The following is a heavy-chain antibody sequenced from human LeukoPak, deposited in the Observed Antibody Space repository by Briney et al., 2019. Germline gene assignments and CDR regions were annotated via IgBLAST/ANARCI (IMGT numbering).Heavy chain of an antibody. D-gene: IGHD3-3*01. CDR1: GFTFSDYY. CDR3: ARDYDFWSGYYRYGMDV. V-gene: IGHV3-11*01. Sequence: GGSLRLSCAASGFTFSDYYMSWIRQAPGKGLEWVSYISSSGSTIYYADSVKGRFTISRYNAKNSLYLQMNSLRAEDTAVYYCARDYDFWSGYYRYGMDVWGQGTTVTVSS. CDR2: ISSSGSTI. J-gene: IGHJ6*02.